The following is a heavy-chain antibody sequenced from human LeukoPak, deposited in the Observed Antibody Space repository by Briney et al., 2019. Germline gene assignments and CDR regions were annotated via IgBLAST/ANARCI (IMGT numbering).Heavy chain of an antibody. CDR3: ARFGYDSSGYYQRAFDY. CDR2: IYYSGST. Sequence: SETLSLTCAVSGGSISSYYWSWIRQPPGKGLEWIGYIYYSGSTNYNPSLKSRVTISVDTSKNQFSLKLSSVTAADTAVYYCARFGYDSSGYYQRAFDYWGQGTLVTVSS. CDR1: GGSISSYY. J-gene: IGHJ4*02. D-gene: IGHD3-22*01. V-gene: IGHV4-59*01.